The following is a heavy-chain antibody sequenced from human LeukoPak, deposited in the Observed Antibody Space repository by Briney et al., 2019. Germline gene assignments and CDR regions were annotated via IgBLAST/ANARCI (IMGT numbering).Heavy chain of an antibody. CDR2: INHSGST. V-gene: IGHV4-34*01. D-gene: IGHD3-22*01. Sequence: PSETLSLTCAVYGGSFSGYYWSWIRQPPGKGLEWIGEINHSGSTNYNPSLKSRVTISVDTSKNQFSLKLSSVTAADTAVYYCARCHYYDSNGSALITYYFDYWGQGTLVTVSS. J-gene: IGHJ4*02. CDR1: GGSFSGYY. CDR3: ARCHYYDSNGSALITYYFDY.